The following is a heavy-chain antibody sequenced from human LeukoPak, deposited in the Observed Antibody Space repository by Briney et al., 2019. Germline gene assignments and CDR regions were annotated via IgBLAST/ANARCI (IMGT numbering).Heavy chain of an antibody. CDR1: GGSISSYY. V-gene: IGHV4-59*01. J-gene: IGHJ4*02. CDR2: IYYSGST. Sequence: PSETLSLTCTVSGGSISSYYWSWIRQPPGKGLEWIGYIYYSGSTNYNPSLKSRVTISVDTSKNQFSLKLSSVTAADTAVYYCARSTPPIYYFDYWGQGSLESVSS. CDR3: ARSTPPIYYFDY. D-gene: IGHD2-15*01.